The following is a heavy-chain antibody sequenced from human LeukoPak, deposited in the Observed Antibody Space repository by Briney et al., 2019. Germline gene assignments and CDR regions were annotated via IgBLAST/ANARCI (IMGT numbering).Heavy chain of an antibody. D-gene: IGHD3-22*01. V-gene: IGHV3-23*01. CDR1: GFTFSAYA. J-gene: IGHJ4*02. Sequence: GALRLSCVVSGFTFSAYAMSWVRQAPGKGLDWVSTISGGGDSTYYADSVKGRFTISRDNSKNTLYLQMNSLRAEDTAVYYCAKAYYYDSRRPFDYWGQGTLVTVSS. CDR2: ISGGGDST. CDR3: AKAYYYDSRRPFDY.